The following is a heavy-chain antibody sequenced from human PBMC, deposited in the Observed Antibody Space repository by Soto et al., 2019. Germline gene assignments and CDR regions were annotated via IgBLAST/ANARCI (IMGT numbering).Heavy chain of an antibody. CDR2: INHSGST. J-gene: IGHJ5*02. Sequence: SETLSLTCAVYGGSFSGYDWTWIRQPPGTGLEWIGEINHSGSTNYNPSLKSRVTISVDTSKKQFSLKLTSVTAADTAVYYCARAKSRKVGWFDPWGQGTLVTVSS. CDR3: ARAKSRKVGWFDP. CDR1: GGSFSGYD. V-gene: IGHV4-34*01.